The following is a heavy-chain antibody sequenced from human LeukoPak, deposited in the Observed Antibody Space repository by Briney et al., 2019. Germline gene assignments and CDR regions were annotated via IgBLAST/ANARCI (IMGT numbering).Heavy chain of an antibody. CDR1: GYTFTSYG. J-gene: IGHJ4*02. D-gene: IGHD3-22*01. Sequence: GASVKVSCKASGYTFTSYGISWVRQAPGQGLEWMGWISAYNGNTNYAQKLQGRVTMTTDTSTSTAYMELRSLRSDDTAVYYCARIYHYYDSSGYFFGNPEGYYFDYWGQGTLVTVSS. V-gene: IGHV1-18*01. CDR3: ARIYHYYDSSGYFFGNPEGYYFDY. CDR2: ISAYNGNT.